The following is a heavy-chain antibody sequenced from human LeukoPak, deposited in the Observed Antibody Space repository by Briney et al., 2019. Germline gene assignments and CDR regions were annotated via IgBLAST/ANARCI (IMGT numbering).Heavy chain of an antibody. V-gene: IGHV4-39*07. J-gene: IGHJ5*02. CDR2: IYYSGST. D-gene: IGHD3-22*01. Sequence: PSETLSLTCTVSGGSISSSSYYWGRIRQPPGKGLEWIGSIYYSGSTYYNPSLKSRVTISVDTSKNQFSLKLSSVTAADTAVYYCARGITMIVVVITWFDPWGQGTLVTVSS. CDR1: GGSISSSSYY. CDR3: ARGITMIVVVITWFDP.